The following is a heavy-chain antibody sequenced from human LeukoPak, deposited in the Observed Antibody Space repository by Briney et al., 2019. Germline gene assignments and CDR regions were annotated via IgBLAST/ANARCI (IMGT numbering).Heavy chain of an antibody. J-gene: IGHJ4*02. CDR2: INPSGGST. V-gene: IGHV1-46*01. D-gene: IGHD5/OR15-5a*01. CDR3: ARATLYDYYFNY. CDR1: GYTFTSYY. Sequence: ASVKVSCKASGYTFTSYYMHWVRQAPGQGLEWMGVINPSGGSTSYAQKFQGRVTLTRDTSTSTVYMELSSLRSEDTAVYYCARATLYDYYFNYWGQGTLVTVSS.